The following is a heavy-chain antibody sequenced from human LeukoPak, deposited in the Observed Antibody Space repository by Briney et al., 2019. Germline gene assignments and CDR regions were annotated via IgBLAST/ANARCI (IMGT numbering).Heavy chain of an antibody. CDR2: LRYGGNT. CDR1: GDSITSNY. J-gene: IGHJ4*02. Sequence: PSETLSLTCTVSGDSITSNYWTWLRQPPGKGLDWIAYLRYGGNTNHNSSLKGRVTISLDTSKNQFSLILGSVTAADTAIYYCARESSTSQTNLFDYWAREPWSPSP. D-gene: IGHD6-6*01. V-gene: IGHV4-59*01. CDR3: ARESSTSQTNLFDY.